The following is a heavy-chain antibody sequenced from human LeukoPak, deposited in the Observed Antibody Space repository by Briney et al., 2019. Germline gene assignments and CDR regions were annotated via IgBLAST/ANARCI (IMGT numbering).Heavy chain of an antibody. Sequence: GASVKVSCKASGYTFTSYYMRWVRQAPGQGLEWMGIINPSGGSTSYAQKFQGRVTMTRDTSTSTVYMELSSLRSEDTAVYYCARDWGRLPTFDYWGQGTLVTVSS. CDR1: GYTFTSYY. CDR2: INPSGGST. D-gene: IGHD3-16*01. CDR3: ARDWGRLPTFDY. V-gene: IGHV1-46*01. J-gene: IGHJ4*02.